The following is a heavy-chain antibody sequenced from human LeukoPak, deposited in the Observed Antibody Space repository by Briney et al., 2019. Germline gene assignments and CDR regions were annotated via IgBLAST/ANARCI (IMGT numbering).Heavy chain of an antibody. CDR1: GGSFSGYY. Sequence: SETLSLTCAVYGGSFSGYYWSWIRQPPGKGLEWIGEINHSGSTNYNPSLKSRVTISVDTSKNQFSLKLSSVTAADTAVYYCARGGCSSTSCYVAGYDYWGQGTLVTVPS. V-gene: IGHV4-34*01. J-gene: IGHJ4*02. D-gene: IGHD2-2*01. CDR3: ARGGCSSTSCYVAGYDY. CDR2: INHSGST.